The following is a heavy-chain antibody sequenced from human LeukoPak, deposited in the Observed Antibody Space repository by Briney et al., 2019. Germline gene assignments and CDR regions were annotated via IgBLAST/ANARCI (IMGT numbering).Heavy chain of an antibody. CDR1: GGTLRSYA. D-gene: IGHD3-16*01. J-gene: IGHJ4*02. CDR3: VREGEPQTFAY. CDR2: TIPIFGTA. V-gene: IGHV1-69*05. Sequence: AASVKVSCKASGGTLRSYAISWVRQAPGQGLEWMGGTIPIFGTATYAQRFQGRVTITTDESRSTAYMELNSLRSDDTAVYYCVREGEPQTFAYWGQGTLVTVSS.